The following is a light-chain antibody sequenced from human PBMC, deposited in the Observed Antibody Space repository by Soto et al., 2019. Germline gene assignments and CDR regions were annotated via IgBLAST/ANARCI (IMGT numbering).Light chain of an antibody. CDR1: QSVSTSY. J-gene: IGKJ4*01. CDR2: GAS. CDR3: QQYGSVPLT. V-gene: IGKV3-20*01. Sequence: EIVLTQSPGNLSLSPGERATLSCRASQSVSTSYLAWYQQKPGQAPRLLIYGASSRATGIPDRFSGGGSGADFTLTISRLEPEDFAVYYCQQYGSVPLTFGGGTKVEIK.